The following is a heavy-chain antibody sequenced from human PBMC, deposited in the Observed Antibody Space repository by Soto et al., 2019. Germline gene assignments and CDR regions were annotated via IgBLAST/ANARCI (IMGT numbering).Heavy chain of an antibody. D-gene: IGHD6-19*01. CDR1: GFTFSSYS. CDR3: ASREAAVADAFDI. J-gene: IGHJ3*02. CDR2: ISSSSSTI. Sequence: GGSLRLSCAASGFTFSSYSMNWVRQAPGKGLEWVSYISSSSSTIYYADSVKGRFTISRDNAKNSLYLQMNSLRDEDTAVYYCASREAAVADAFDIWGQGTMVTVSS. V-gene: IGHV3-48*02.